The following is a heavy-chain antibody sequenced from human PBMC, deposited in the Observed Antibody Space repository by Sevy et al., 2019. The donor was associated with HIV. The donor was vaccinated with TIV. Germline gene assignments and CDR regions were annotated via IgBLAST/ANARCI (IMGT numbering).Heavy chain of an antibody. J-gene: IGHJ5*02. V-gene: IGHV4-39*01. CDR1: GGSISSSSYY. CDR2: IYYSGST. Sequence: SETLSLTCTVSGGSISSSSYYWGWIRQPRGKGLEWIGSIYYSGSTYYSPSLKSRVTISVDTSKNQFSLKLSSVTAADTAVYYCARKGGSYSNNWFDPWGLGTLVTVSS. D-gene: IGHD1-26*01. CDR3: ARKGGSYSNNWFDP.